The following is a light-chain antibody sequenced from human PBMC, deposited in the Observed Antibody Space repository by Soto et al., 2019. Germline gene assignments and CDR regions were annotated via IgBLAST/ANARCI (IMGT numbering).Light chain of an antibody. CDR1: QSVSSN. V-gene: IGKV3-15*01. J-gene: IGKJ4*01. CDR3: QQYYTTVPA. Sequence: EIVMTQSPATLSVSPGERATLSCRASQSVSSNLAWYQQKPGQAPRLLIYDASTRATVIPARFSGSGSGTEFTLTISSLQSEDVAIYYCQQYYTTVPAFGGGTTVEIK. CDR2: DAS.